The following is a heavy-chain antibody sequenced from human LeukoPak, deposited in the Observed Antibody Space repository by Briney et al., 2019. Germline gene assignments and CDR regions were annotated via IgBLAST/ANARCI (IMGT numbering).Heavy chain of an antibody. Sequence: SETLSDTCTVSGGSLSRYYWSWIRQPPGKGLEWMGHIYYSESTNYNPSLNRRVTISVDTSKNQFSLKLSSVTAADTAVYYCARVTGSGSYYAFDIWGQGTMVTVSS. CDR3: ARVTGSGSYYAFDI. CDR1: GGSLSRYY. D-gene: IGHD3-10*01. V-gene: IGHV4-59*01. CDR2: IYYSEST. J-gene: IGHJ3*02.